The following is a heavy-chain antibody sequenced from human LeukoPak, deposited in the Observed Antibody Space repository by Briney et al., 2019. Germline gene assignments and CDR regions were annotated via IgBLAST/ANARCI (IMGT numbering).Heavy chain of an antibody. CDR2: IFPMYGTA. V-gene: IGHV1-69*01. CDR3: AMDGEMAIIGRVVYYYMDV. CDR1: VGTFNSYA. Sequence: SVKVSCKASVGTFNSYAISWVRQAPGQGLEWMGGIFPMYGTANYAQKFQGRVTITADESTRTAYMELSSLRSEDTAVYYCAMDGEMAIIGRVVYYYMDVWGKGTTVTVSS. D-gene: IGHD5-24*01. J-gene: IGHJ6*03.